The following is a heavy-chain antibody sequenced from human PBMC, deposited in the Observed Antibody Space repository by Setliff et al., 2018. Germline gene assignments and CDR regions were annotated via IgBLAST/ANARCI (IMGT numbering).Heavy chain of an antibody. CDR3: AKGRGEMDS. CDR2: VYYSGNT. J-gene: IGHJ4*02. D-gene: IGHD3-10*01. Sequence: KPSETLSLTCTVSGGSISTTDYYWGWIRQPPGKGLEWIGCVYYSGNTYYSPSLKSRVTMFVDTSKNQFSLNVRSVTAADTAIYYCAKGRGEMDSWGQGILVTVSS. CDR1: GGSISTTDYY. V-gene: IGHV4-39*07.